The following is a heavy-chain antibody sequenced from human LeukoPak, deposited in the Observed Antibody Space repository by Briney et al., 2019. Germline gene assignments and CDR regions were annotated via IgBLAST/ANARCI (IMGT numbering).Heavy chain of an antibody. Sequence: ASVKVSCKASGYTFTDYYIHWGRQAPGQGLEWMAWIDPNSGATNYAQKFQGRITMTRDTSISTAYMELSRLRSDDTAVYYCARVGATYSGDPWGQGTLVTVSS. CDR1: GYTFTDYY. D-gene: IGHD1-26*01. V-gene: IGHV1-2*02. CDR3: ARVGATYSGDP. CDR2: IDPNSGAT. J-gene: IGHJ5*02.